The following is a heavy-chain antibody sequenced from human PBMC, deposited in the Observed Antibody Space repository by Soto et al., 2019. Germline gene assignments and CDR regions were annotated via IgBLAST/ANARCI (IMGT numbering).Heavy chain of an antibody. J-gene: IGHJ6*02. CDR1: GYSFTSSW. CDR3: ARHRRYCSGGSCSDYYYGMDV. V-gene: IGHV5-51*01. D-gene: IGHD2-15*01. Sequence: VEALKISCEGSGYSFTSSWIGWVRQMTGKGLEWMGIIYPGDSDTRYSPSFQGQVTISADKSISTAYLQWSSLKASDTAMYYCARHRRYCSGGSCSDYYYGMDVWGQGTTVTVSS. CDR2: IYPGDSDT.